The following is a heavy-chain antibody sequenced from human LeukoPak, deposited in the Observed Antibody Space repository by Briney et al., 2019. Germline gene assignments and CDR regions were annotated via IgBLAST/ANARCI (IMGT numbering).Heavy chain of an antibody. CDR1: GFTFSSYA. CDR3: ARDSLVGSTTPVFDY. Sequence: GGSLRLSCAASGFTFSSYAMNWVRQAPGKGLEWVSSIDSTSTYIYYADSVKGRFTISRDNAKNSLYLQMDSLRAEDTAVYYCARDSLVGSTTPVFDYWGQGTLVTVSS. J-gene: IGHJ4*02. CDR2: IDSTSTYI. D-gene: IGHD1-26*01. V-gene: IGHV3-21*04.